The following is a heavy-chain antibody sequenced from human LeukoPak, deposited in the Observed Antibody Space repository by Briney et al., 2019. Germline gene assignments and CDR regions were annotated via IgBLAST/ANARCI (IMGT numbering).Heavy chain of an antibody. CDR3: GSTGEDYYYMDV. Sequence: PSETLSLTCTVSGGSITNYYWSWIRQPPGKGLEWIGYISHRENTNHNPSLRGRVTISVDTSKNQFSLKLSSVTAADTAVYYCGSTGEDYYYMDVWGKGTTVTVSS. V-gene: IGHV4-4*09. J-gene: IGHJ6*03. D-gene: IGHD7-27*01. CDR2: ISHRENT. CDR1: GGSITNYY.